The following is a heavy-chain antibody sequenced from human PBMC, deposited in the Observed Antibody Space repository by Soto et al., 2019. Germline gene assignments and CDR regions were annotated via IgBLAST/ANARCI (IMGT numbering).Heavy chain of an antibody. CDR3: AKGSGHYPYYNGMDV. V-gene: IGHV3-23*01. CDR2: ISSSGDSS. J-gene: IGHJ6*02. CDR1: GFGFSTYA. D-gene: IGHD3-10*01. Sequence: VHLLESGGGLVQPGGSLRLSCAASGFGFSTYAMTWVRQAPGKGLQCVSGISSSGDSSYYADSVKGRFTISRDDSKNTLYLQMSSLTADDTAVYFCAKGSGHYPYYNGMDVWGRGTTVTVSS.